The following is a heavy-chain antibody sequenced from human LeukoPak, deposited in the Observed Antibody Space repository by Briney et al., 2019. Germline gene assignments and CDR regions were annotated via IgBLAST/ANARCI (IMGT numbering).Heavy chain of an antibody. CDR3: ASKGRDGYNYSYY. CDR2: IIPILGIA. D-gene: IGHD5-24*01. J-gene: IGHJ4*02. Sequence: SVKVSCKASGYTFTSYGISWVRQAPGQGLEWMGRIIPILGIANYAQKFQGRVTITADKSTSTAYMELSSLRSEDTAVYYCASKGRDGYNYSYYWGQGTLVTVSS. V-gene: IGHV1-69*04. CDR1: GYTFTSYG.